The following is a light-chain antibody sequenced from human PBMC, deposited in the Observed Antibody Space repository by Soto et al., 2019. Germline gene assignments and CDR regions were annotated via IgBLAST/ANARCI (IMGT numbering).Light chain of an antibody. CDR1: QSVSRF. CDR2: DAS. CDR3: QQRGNWPPST. Sequence: ETVLTQSPATLSLSPGERATLSCRASQSVSRFLAWYQQKPGQAPRLLIYDASNRATGIPARFSGSGSGTDLTLTISSLEPEDFAVYYCQQRGNWPPSTFGQGTRLDIK. J-gene: IGKJ5*01. V-gene: IGKV3-11*01.